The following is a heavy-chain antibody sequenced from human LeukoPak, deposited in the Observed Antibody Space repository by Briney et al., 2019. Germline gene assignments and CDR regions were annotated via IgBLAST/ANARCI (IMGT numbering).Heavy chain of an antibody. CDR2: IIPIFGTA. D-gene: IGHD5-24*01. CDR1: GGTFSSYA. CDR3: ARDGDGRINFDY. V-gene: IGHV1-69*05. J-gene: IGHJ4*02. Sequence: SVKVSCKASGGTFSSYAISWVRQAPGQGLEWMGGIIPIFGTANYAQKFQGRITLTRDTSVSIDYMELSSLTSDDTAVYYCARDGDGRINFDYWGQGTLVTVSS.